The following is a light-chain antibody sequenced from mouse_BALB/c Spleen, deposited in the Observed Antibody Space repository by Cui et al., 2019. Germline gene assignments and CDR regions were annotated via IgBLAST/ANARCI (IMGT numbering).Light chain of an antibody. CDR3: QQWSSSPLT. CDR2: GTS. Sequence: EIVLTQFPALMAASPGEKVTITCSVSSSISSSYLHWYQQKSGISPKPWIYGTSNRASGVPARFSGSGSGTSYSLTISSMEAEDAATYYCQQWSSSPLTFGSGTKLELK. V-gene: IGKV4-53*01. CDR1: SSISSSY. J-gene: IGKJ5*01.